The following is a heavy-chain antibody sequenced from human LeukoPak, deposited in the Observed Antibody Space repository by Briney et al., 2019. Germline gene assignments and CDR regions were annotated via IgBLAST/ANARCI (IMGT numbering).Heavy chain of an antibody. V-gene: IGHV3-30*02. CDR3: TKDPGTGGDQDY. J-gene: IGHJ4*02. Sequence: GGSLRLSCAASGFTFTTYGMHWVRQAPGKGLEWVTFIQYDESKKYYADSVKGRFIISRDTSKDTLYLQMNSLRPEDTAVYYCTKDPGTGGDQDYWGQGTLVTVSS. CDR2: IQYDESKK. CDR1: GFTFTTYG. D-gene: IGHD2-21*01.